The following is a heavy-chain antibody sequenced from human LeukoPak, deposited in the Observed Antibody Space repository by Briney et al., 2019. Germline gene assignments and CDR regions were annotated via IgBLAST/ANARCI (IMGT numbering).Heavy chain of an antibody. CDR1: GFSFRNYW. J-gene: IGHJ4*02. V-gene: IGHV3-7*01. CDR2: TKPDGSAE. D-gene: IGHD2-15*01. CDR3: ARDGGLHTNFDY. Sequence: GSLRLSCAASGFSFRNYWMGLVRQAPGKGLEWGANTKPDGSAEYYADSVRGRFTASRANANNLLYLQMNRLRAEDTAVHYCARDGGLHTNFDYWGQGTLLTVSS.